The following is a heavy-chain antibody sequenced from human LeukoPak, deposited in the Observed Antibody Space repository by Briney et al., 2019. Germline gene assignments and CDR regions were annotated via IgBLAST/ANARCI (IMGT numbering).Heavy chain of an antibody. CDR1: GFIFNDHY. V-gene: IGHV3-72*01. Sequence: GGSLRLSCGASGFIFNDHYMHWVRQAPGKGLEWVGRIRNKANSYTTEYAASVKGRFTISRDDSKNSLYLQMNSLKTEDTAVYYCGRGRYRGSYADYWGQGTLVTVSS. CDR2: IRNKANSYTT. CDR3: GRGRYRGSYADY. J-gene: IGHJ4*02. D-gene: IGHD1-26*01.